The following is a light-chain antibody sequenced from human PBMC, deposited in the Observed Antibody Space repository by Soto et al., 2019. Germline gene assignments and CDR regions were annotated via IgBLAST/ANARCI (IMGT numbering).Light chain of an antibody. Sequence: DIQMTQSPSILSASVGDRVTITCRASQSIGSWLAWYQHKPGKAPKLLIYKASSLESGVPLRFSGSGSGTEFTLTISSLQPDDFATYYCQQYNTFWTFGPGTKVDI. V-gene: IGKV1-5*03. CDR1: QSIGSW. CDR2: KAS. J-gene: IGKJ1*01. CDR3: QQYNTFWT.